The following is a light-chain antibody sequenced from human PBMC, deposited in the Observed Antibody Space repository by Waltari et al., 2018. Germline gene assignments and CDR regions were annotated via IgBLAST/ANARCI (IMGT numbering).Light chain of an antibody. J-gene: IGLJ2*01. Sequence: QSVLTQPPSASSTPGQSIAISCSGSTSHIGNHYVYWYQQFPGTAPKPLIYRNNHRPSGVPDRFSGSKSGHSASLAISGLQSEDEADYYCAAWADSLSGVVFGGGTKVTVL. CDR1: TSHIGNHY. CDR2: RNN. V-gene: IGLV1-47*01. CDR3: AAWADSLSGVV.